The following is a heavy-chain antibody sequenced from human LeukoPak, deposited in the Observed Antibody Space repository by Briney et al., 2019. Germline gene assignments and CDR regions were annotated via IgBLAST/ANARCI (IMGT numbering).Heavy chain of an antibody. Sequence: GGSLRLSCAASGFTFSSYAMTWVRQAPGKGLEWVANIKQDGSEKYYVDSVKGRFTISRDNAKNSLYLQMNSLRAEDTAVYYCARYGATLSNFDYWGQGTLVTVSS. D-gene: IGHD1-26*01. CDR2: IKQDGSEK. CDR3: ARYGATLSNFDY. J-gene: IGHJ4*02. V-gene: IGHV3-7*01. CDR1: GFTFSSYA.